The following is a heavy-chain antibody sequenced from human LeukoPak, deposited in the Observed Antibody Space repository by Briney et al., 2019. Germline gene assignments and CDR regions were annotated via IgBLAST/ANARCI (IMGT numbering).Heavy chain of an antibody. Sequence: GGSLRLSCAASGFTVGSNYMTWVRQAPGKGLEWVAVISHDGGNKYYADSVKGRFTISRDNSKNTLYLQMNSLRAEDTAVYYCARVVVSSSSDYFDYWGQGTLVTVSS. D-gene: IGHD6-6*01. J-gene: IGHJ4*02. V-gene: IGHV3-30*03. CDR2: ISHDGGNK. CDR1: GFTVGSNY. CDR3: ARVVVSSSSDYFDY.